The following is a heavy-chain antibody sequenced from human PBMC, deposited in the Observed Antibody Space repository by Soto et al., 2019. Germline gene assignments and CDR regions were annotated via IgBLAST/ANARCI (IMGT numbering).Heavy chain of an antibody. D-gene: IGHD1-26*01. V-gene: IGHV4-30-2*01. J-gene: IGHJ6*02. Sequence: QLQLQESGSGLVKPSQTLSLTCAVSGGSISSGGYSWSWIRQPPGKGLEWIGYIYHSGSTYYNPFLKSLVTISVDRSNNQFSRKLSPVTAAATAGYYCARGGAYYYYGMDVWGQGTTVTVSS. CDR1: GGSISSGGYS. CDR2: IYHSGST. CDR3: ARGGAYYYYGMDV.